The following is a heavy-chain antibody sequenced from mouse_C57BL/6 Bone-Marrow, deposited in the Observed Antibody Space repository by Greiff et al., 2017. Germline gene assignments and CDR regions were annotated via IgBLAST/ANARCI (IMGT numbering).Heavy chain of an antibody. V-gene: IGHV1-53*01. Sequence: VQLQQPGTELVKPGASVKLSCKASGYTFTSYWMHWVKQRPGQGLEWIGNINPSNGGTNYNEKFKSKATLTVDKSSSTAYMLLSSLTSEDSSVYYCATEVYSNYPYYFDYWGQGTTLTVSS. CDR1: GYTFTSYW. D-gene: IGHD2-5*01. CDR3: ATEVYSNYPYYFDY. CDR2: INPSNGGT. J-gene: IGHJ2*01.